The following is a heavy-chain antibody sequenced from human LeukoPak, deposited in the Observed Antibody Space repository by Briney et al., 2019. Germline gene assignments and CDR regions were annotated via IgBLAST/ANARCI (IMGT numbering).Heavy chain of an antibody. CDR3: ASVSYYGSGSPLDY. V-gene: IGHV3-11*01. D-gene: IGHD3-10*01. CDR2: ISSSGSTI. J-gene: IGHJ4*02. Sequence: PGGSLRLSCAASGFTFSDYYMSWIRQAPGKGLEWVSYISSSGSTIYYADSVKGRFTISRDNAKNSLYLQMNSLRAEDTAVYYCASVSYYGSGSPLDYWGQGTLVTVSS. CDR1: GFTFSDYY.